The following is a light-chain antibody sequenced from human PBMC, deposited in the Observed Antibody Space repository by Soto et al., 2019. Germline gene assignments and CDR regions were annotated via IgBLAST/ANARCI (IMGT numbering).Light chain of an antibody. V-gene: IGLV2-11*01. CDR2: DVT. CDR3: CSYEGTYTSFV. Sequence: QSALTQPRSVSGSPGQSVTIYCTGSSSDVGGYNYVSWYQQQPGKAPKLLIYDVTIRTSGVSARFSGSKSGNTASLTISGLQAEDDADYFCCSYEGTYTSFVFGTGTKLTVL. CDR1: SSDVGGYNY. J-gene: IGLJ1*01.